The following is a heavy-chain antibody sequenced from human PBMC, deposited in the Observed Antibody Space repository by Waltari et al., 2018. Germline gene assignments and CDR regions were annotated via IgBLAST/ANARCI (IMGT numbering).Heavy chain of an antibody. CDR3: ARDRGRGLYLDT. Sequence: QLQLQESGPGLVKPSGTLSLSCAVSGDSMRSTFFWSWVRQSPQKGLAWIGQVHRSGRTNYNPSFASRVTMSVDTSNNQVSVKVTSATAADTAVYYCARDRGRGLYLDTWGPGTLVTVSP. D-gene: IGHD2-15*01. V-gene: IGHV4-4*02. CDR1: GDSMRSTFF. J-gene: IGHJ5*02. CDR2: VHRSGRT.